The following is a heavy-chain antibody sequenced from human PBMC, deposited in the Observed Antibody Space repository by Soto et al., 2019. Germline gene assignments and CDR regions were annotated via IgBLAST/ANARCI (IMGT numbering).Heavy chain of an antibody. Sequence: ASVKVSCKASGYTFTSYGISWVRQAPGQGLEWMGWISAYNGNTNYAQKLQGRVTMTTDTSTSTAYMELRSLRSDDTAVYYCARDSQQLVPTYSADSGQETLVTVSS. CDR1: GYTFTSYG. J-gene: IGHJ4*02. CDR2: ISAYNGNT. D-gene: IGHD6-13*01. V-gene: IGHV1-18*01. CDR3: ARDSQQLVPTYSAD.